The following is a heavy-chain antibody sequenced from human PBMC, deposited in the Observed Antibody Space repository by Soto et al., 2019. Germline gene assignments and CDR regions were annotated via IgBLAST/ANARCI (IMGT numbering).Heavy chain of an antibody. Sequence: QVQLQESGPGLVKPSETLSLTCTVSGGYISSGGYYWSWIRQHPGKGLEWIGYIYYSGTTYYNPSLKSRVTISVDTSKNQFSLKLSSVSAADTALYYCARCSLVVVPAPGFDPWGRGTLVTVSS. CDR3: ARCSLVVVPAPGFDP. CDR2: IYYSGTT. D-gene: IGHD2-2*01. V-gene: IGHV4-31*03. J-gene: IGHJ5*02. CDR1: GGYISSGGYY.